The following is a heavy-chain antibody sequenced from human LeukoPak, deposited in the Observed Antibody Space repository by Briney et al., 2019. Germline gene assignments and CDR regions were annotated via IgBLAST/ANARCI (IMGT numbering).Heavy chain of an antibody. Sequence: PSETLSLTCTVSGGSISSYYWSWVRQPPGKGLEWVGFIYYSGSNNYNPSLKSRVTISVDTSKNHFSLKLRSVTAADTAVYYCARGRAGPMTRPFDIWGQGTMVTVSS. J-gene: IGHJ3*02. D-gene: IGHD6-6*01. CDR1: GGSISSYY. CDR3: ARGRAGPMTRPFDI. V-gene: IGHV4-59*01. CDR2: IYYSGSN.